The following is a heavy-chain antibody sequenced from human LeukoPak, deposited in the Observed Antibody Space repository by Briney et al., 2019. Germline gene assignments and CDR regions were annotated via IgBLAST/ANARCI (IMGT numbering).Heavy chain of an antibody. CDR1: GFTFSNYW. V-gene: IGHV3-15*01. D-gene: IGHD1-26*01. CDR2: IQRKSDGETT. CDR3: STGGGTYSLGA. Sequence: AGGSLRLSCVVSGFTFSNYWMDWVRQTPGKGLEWVGHIQRKSDGETTDYAAPVKDRFTISRDDSKNTLYLQMNSLKTEDTAVYYCSTGGGTYSLGAWGQGTLVIVSS. J-gene: IGHJ5*02.